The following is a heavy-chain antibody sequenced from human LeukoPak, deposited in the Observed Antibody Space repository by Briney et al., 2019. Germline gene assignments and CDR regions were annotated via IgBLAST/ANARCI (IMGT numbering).Heavy chain of an antibody. J-gene: IGHJ4*02. CDR2: ISYDGSNK. Sequence: GGSLRLSWAASGFTFSSYAMHWVRQAPAKGLEWVAVISYDGSNKYYADSAKGRFTISRDNSKNTLYLQMNSLRAEDTAVYYCASPVGISYWGQGTLVTVSS. V-gene: IGHV3-30-3*01. CDR3: ASPVGISY. CDR1: GFTFSSYA. D-gene: IGHD2-21*01.